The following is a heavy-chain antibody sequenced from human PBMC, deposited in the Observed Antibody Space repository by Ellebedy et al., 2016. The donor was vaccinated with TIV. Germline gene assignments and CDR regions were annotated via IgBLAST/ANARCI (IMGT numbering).Heavy chain of an antibody. J-gene: IGHJ6*03. Sequence: SVKVSXXASGGTFSSYIISWVRQAPGQGLEWMGKIIPIIDIPNYAQKFQGRVTLTADKSTSTAYMELSSLRSEDTAVYYCARVHGDNVDYYYYYMDVWGQGTTVTVSS. V-gene: IGHV1-69*02. CDR3: ARVHGDNVDYYYYYMDV. D-gene: IGHD4/OR15-4a*01. CDR2: IIPIIDIP. CDR1: GGTFSSYI.